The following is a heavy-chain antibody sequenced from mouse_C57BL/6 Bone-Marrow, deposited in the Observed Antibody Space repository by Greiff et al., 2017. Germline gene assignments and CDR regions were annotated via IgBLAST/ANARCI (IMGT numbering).Heavy chain of an antibody. D-gene: IGHD2-4*01. CDR3: VGGDDYPY. CDR1: GYTFTDYY. V-gene: IGHV1-26*01. J-gene: IGHJ4*01. Sequence: VQLQQSGPELVKPGASVKISCKASGYTFTDYYMNWVKQSPGKSLEWIGDINPNNGGTSYNQKFKGKATLTVDKSSSTAYMELRSLTSEDSAVYYCVGGDDYPYWGQGTSVTVSS. CDR2: INPNNGGT.